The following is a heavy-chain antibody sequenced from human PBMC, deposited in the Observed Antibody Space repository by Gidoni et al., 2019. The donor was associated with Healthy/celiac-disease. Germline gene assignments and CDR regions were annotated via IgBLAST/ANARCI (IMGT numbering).Heavy chain of an antibody. J-gene: IGHJ4*02. CDR1: GFTFSSYG. D-gene: IGHD6-13*01. V-gene: IGHV3-30*18. Sequence: QVQLVESGGGVVQPGRSLRLSCAASGFTFSSYGMHWVRQAPGKGLEWVAVISYDGSNKYYADSVKGRFTISRDNSKNTLYLQMNSLRAEDTAVYYCAKVGIAAAGLLLGYYFDYWGQGTLVTVSS. CDR2: ISYDGSNK. CDR3: AKVGIAAAGLLLGYYFDY.